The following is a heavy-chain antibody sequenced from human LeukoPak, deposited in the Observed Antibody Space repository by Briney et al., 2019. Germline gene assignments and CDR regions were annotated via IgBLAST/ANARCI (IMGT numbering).Heavy chain of an antibody. CDR2: MNPASGNT. Sequence: ASVKVSCKASEYTFTSYDINWVRQATGQGLEWMGWMNPASGNTGYAQKLQGRVTMTTDTSTSTAYMELRSLRSDDTAVYYCARGGSSRPFDYWGQGTLVTVSS. D-gene: IGHD6-6*01. J-gene: IGHJ4*02. V-gene: IGHV1-8*01. CDR3: ARGGSSRPFDY. CDR1: EYTFTSYD.